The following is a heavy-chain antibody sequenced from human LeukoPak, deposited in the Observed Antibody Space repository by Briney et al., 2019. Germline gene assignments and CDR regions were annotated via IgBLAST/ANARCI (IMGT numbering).Heavy chain of an antibody. CDR3: AKDLDNIVGATTTFDY. CDR2: ISRTSKTI. V-gene: IGHV3-48*01. J-gene: IGHJ4*02. CDR1: GFTFSIYN. Sequence: GGSLRLSCAASGFTFSIYNMNWVRQAPGKGLEWVSYISRTSKTIYYADFVKGRFTISRDNSKNTLYLQMNSLRAEDTAVYYCAKDLDNIVGATTTFDYWGQGTLVTVSS. D-gene: IGHD1-26*01.